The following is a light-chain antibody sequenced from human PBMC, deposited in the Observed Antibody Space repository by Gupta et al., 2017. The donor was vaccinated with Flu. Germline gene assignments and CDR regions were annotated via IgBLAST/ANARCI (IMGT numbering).Light chain of an antibody. CDR2: SNN. CDR1: SSNIGSNT. Sequence: QSVLTQPPSASGTPEQRVTISCSGSSSNIGSNTVNWYQQLPGTAPKLLIYSNNQRPSGVPDRFSGSKSGTSASLAISGLQSEDEADYYCAAWDDSEWKVFGGGTKLTVL. CDR3: AAWDDSEWKV. V-gene: IGLV1-44*01. J-gene: IGLJ3*02.